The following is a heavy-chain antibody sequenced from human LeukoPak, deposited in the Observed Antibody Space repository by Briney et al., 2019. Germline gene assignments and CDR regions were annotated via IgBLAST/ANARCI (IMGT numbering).Heavy chain of an antibody. CDR1: GRSISSYH. J-gene: IGHJ4*02. CDR3: ARGPYYCSGDSCYPCFDY. V-gene: IGHV4-4*07. D-gene: IGHD2-15*01. CDR2: LSTSGST. Sequence: PSETLSLTCTASGRSISSYHLSWFRQPAEKGLEWIGRLSTSGSTNYNPSLKSRVTMSVDTSKNQFSLKLSSVTAADTAVYYCARGPYYCSGDSCYPCFDYWGQGTLVTVSS.